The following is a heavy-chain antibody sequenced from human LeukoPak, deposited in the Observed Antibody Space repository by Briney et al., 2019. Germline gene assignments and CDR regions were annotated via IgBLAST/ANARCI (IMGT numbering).Heavy chain of an antibody. D-gene: IGHD2-15*01. V-gene: IGHV1-69*13. CDR2: IIPIFGTA. CDR1: GGTFSSYA. J-gene: IGHJ1*01. Sequence: ASVKVSCKASGGTFSSYAISWVRQAPGQGLEWMGGIIPIFGTANYAQKFQGRVTITADESTSTAYMVLSSLRSEDTAVYYCARDPRYCSGGSCYLEYFQHWGQGTLVTVSS. CDR3: ARDPRYCSGGSCYLEYFQH.